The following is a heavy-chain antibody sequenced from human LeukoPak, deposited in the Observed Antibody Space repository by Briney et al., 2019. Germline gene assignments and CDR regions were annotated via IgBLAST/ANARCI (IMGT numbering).Heavy chain of an antibody. CDR1: GGSISSSSYY. CDR2: IYYSGST. CDR3: ARAVEFYDYVWGSGVAFHDAFDI. D-gene: IGHD3-16*01. J-gene: IGHJ3*02. Sequence: SETLSLTCTVSGGSISSSSYYWGWIRQPPGKGLEWIGSIYYSGSTYYNPSLKSRVTISVDTSKNQFSLKLSSVTAADTAVYYCARAVEFYDYVWGSGVAFHDAFDIWGQGTMVTVSS. V-gene: IGHV4-39*07.